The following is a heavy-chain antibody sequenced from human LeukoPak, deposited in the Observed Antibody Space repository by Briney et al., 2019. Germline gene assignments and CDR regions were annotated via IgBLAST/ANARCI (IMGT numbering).Heavy chain of an antibody. CDR3: AKDPKFGYYDSSAYWELDY. V-gene: IGHV3-30*18. CDR1: GFTFSSYG. D-gene: IGHD3-22*01. Sequence: PGGSLRLSCAASGFTFSSYGMHWVRQAPGKGLEWVAVISYDGSNKYYADSVKGRFTISRDNSKNTLYLQMNSLRADDTAVYYCAKDPKFGYYDSSAYWELDYWGQGTLVTVSS. J-gene: IGHJ4*02. CDR2: ISYDGSNK.